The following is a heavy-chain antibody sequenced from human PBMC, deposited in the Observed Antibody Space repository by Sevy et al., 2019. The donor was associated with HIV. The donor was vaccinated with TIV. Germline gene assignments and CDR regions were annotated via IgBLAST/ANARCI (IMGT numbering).Heavy chain of an antibody. V-gene: IGHV3-30*01. D-gene: IGHD2-2*02. CDR2: ISYDGSNK. J-gene: IGHJ5*02. CDR3: ARDAGLGYCSSTSCHKGGWFDP. CDR1: GFTFSSYA. Sequence: GGSLRLSCVASGFTFSSYAMHWVRQAPGKGLQWVAVISYDGSNKYYADSVKGRFTISRDNSKNTLYLQMNSLRAEDTAVYYCARDAGLGYCSSTSCHKGGWFDPWGQGTLVTVSS.